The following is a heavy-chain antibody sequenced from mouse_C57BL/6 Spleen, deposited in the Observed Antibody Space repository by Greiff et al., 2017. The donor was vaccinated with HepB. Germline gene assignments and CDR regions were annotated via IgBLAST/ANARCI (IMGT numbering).Heavy chain of an antibody. J-gene: IGHJ4*01. CDR2: FYPGSGSI. D-gene: IGHD2-2*01. CDR1: GYTFTEYT. V-gene: IGHV1-62-2*01. Sequence: QVQLQQSGAELVKPGASVKLSCKASGYTFTEYTILWVKQRSGQGLEWIGWFYPGSGSIKYNEKFKDKATLTADKSSSTVYMELSRLTSEDSAVYFCARHEERRLRRGDYAMDYWGQGTSVTVSS. CDR3: ARHEERRLRRGDYAMDY.